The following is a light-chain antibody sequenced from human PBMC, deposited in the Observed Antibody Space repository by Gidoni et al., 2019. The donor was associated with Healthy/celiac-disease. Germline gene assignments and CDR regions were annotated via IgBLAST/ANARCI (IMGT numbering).Light chain of an antibody. J-gene: IGLJ2*01. CDR3: QSYDSSLSGVV. CDR2: GNS. CDR1: SSNIGAGYD. V-gene: IGLV1-40*01. Sequence: QSVLTQPPSVSGAPGQLVTIPCPGSSSNIGAGYDVHWYQQLPGTAPKLLIYGNSNRPSGVPDRFSGSKSGTSASLAITGLQAEDEADYYCQSYDSSLSGVVFGGGTKLTVL.